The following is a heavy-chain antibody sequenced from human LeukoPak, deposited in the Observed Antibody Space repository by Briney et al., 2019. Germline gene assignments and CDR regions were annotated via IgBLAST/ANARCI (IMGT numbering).Heavy chain of an antibody. CDR3: ARGPDYHDSNGYRYFDY. V-gene: IGHV4-59*12. CDR2: IYYSGST. Sequence: PSETLSLTCTVSAGSISSYYWSWIRQPPGKGLEWIGSIYYSGSTNYNPSLKSRVTISVDTSKNQFSLKLTSVTAADTAVYYCARGPDYHDSNGYRYFDYWGQGTLVTVSS. J-gene: IGHJ4*02. CDR1: AGSISSYY. D-gene: IGHD3-22*01.